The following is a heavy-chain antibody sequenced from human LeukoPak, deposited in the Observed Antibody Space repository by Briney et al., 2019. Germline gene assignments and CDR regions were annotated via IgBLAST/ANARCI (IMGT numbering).Heavy chain of an antibody. J-gene: IGHJ4*02. CDR3: ARGPLIAAAGTW. D-gene: IGHD6-13*01. Sequence: GGSLRLSCAASGFTFSSYGMHWVRQAPGKGLEWVAVISYDGSNKYYADSVKGRFTISRDNAKNSLFLQMNSLRAEDTAVYYCARGPLIAAAGTWWGQGTLVTVSS. V-gene: IGHV3-30*03. CDR2: ISYDGSNK. CDR1: GFTFSSYG.